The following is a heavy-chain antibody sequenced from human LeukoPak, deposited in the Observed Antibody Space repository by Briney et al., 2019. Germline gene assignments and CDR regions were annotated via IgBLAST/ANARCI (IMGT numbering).Heavy chain of an antibody. CDR2: FYSGGAT. D-gene: IGHD3-10*01. J-gene: IGHJ5*02. CDR3: ARSRDVWFGELAS. Sequence: PGGSLRLSCAASGFTFSSHGINWVRQAPGKGLEWVSVFYSGGATYYADSVKGRFTISRDDSSNTVHLQMKSLRVEDTAVYYCARSRDVWFGELASWGQGTLVTVSS. V-gene: IGHV3-53*01. CDR1: GFTFSSHG.